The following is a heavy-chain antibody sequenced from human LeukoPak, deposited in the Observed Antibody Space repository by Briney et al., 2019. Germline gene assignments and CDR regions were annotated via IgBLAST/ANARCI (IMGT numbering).Heavy chain of an antibody. CDR3: ARGWLAETTVVTPYNY. CDR2: IIPLFGSP. Sequence: SVKVSCKASGYTFTSYVINWVRQAPGQGLEWMGGIIPLFGSPNYAQKFQGRVTITADESTSTAYMELSSLRSEDTAVYYCARGWLAETTVVTPYNYWGQGTLVTVSS. CDR1: GYTFTSYV. D-gene: IGHD4-23*01. J-gene: IGHJ4*02. V-gene: IGHV1-69*13.